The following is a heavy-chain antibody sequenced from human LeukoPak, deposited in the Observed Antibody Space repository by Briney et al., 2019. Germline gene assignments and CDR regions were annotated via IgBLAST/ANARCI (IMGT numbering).Heavy chain of an antibody. Sequence: SETLSLTCTVSGGSIRSSYYYWGWIRQPPGKGLEWIGSIYDSGSTYYNPSLKSRVTISVDTSKNQFSLKLSSVTAADTAVYYCARDTGYGYGPGYYYYGMDVWGQGTTVTVSS. CDR2: IYDSGST. J-gene: IGHJ6*02. D-gene: IGHD5-18*01. CDR3: ARDTGYGYGPGYYYYGMDV. CDR1: GGSIRSSYYY. V-gene: IGHV4-39*07.